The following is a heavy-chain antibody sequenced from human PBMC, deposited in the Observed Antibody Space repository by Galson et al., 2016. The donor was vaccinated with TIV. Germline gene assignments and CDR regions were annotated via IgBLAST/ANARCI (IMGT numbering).Heavy chain of an antibody. Sequence: SLRLSCAASGFTFSSEAFHWVRQTPGTGLEWVALISYEGSNKFYADSVKGRFTISKDNSKKTVHLQMNSLRAEDTAVYYCARDKEHGYYEYWGRGARVTVSS. CDR1: GFTFSSEA. D-gene: IGHD2-21*01. V-gene: IGHV3-30-3*01. CDR2: ISYEGSNK. J-gene: IGHJ4*02. CDR3: ARDKEHGYYEY.